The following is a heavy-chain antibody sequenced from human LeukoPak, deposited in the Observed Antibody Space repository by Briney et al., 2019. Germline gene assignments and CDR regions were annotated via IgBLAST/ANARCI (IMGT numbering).Heavy chain of an antibody. J-gene: IGHJ3*02. D-gene: IGHD4-17*01. Sequence: GGSLRLSCAASGFTFSSYGMHWVRQAPGKGLEWVAVIRYDGSNKYYADSVKGRFTISRDNSKNTLYLQMNSLRAEDTAVYYCARDDYGDYRLGDAFDIWGQGTMVTVSS. CDR1: GFTFSSYG. V-gene: IGHV3-33*01. CDR2: IRYDGSNK. CDR3: ARDDYGDYRLGDAFDI.